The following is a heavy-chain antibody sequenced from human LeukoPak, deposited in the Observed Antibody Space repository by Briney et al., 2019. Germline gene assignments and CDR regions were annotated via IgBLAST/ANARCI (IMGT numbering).Heavy chain of an antibody. J-gene: IGHJ3*02. Sequence: PGGSLRLSCAASGFTFSSYSMNWVRQAPGKGLEWVATMTRSSTKYYADSVKGRSTISRDNAKNSVYLQMNSLRDEDTAVYSCARAQTMFWEFDGFDIWGRGTKVTVSS. CDR2: MTRSSTK. V-gene: IGHV3-69-1*01. CDR3: ARAQTMFWEFDGFDI. D-gene: IGHD3-10*02. CDR1: GFTFSSYS.